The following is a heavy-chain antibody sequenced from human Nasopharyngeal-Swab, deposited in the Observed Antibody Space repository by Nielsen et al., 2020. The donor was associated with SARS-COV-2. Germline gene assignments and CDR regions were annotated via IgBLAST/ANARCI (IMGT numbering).Heavy chain of an antibody. V-gene: IGHV3-74*01. CDR2: IKSDGSST. Sequence: GESLKISCAASGFIFSSYWMHWVRQAPGKGLVWVSRIKSDGSSTSYADSVKGRFTISRDNAKNTLFLQMNSLRAEGTAVYYCARESIAAAGPGMDVWGQGTTVTVSS. CDR3: ARESIAAAGPGMDV. D-gene: IGHD6-13*01. J-gene: IGHJ6*02. CDR1: GFIFSSYW.